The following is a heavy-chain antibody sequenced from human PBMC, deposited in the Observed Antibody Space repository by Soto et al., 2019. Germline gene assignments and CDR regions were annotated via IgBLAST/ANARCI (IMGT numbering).Heavy chain of an antibody. CDR3: ARQRDYDILTGVNAFDI. J-gene: IGHJ3*02. Sequence: PGESLKISCKGSGYSFTSYWISWVRQMPGKGLEWMGIIYPGDSDTRYSPSFQGQVTISADKSISTAYLQWSSLKASDTAMYYCARQRDYDILTGVNAFDIWGQGTMVTVSS. CDR1: GYSFTSYW. V-gene: IGHV5-51*01. D-gene: IGHD3-9*01. CDR2: IYPGDSDT.